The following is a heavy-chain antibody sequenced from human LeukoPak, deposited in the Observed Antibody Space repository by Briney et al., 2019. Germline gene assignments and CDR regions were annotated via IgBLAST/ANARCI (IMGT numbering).Heavy chain of an antibody. CDR2: IIPIFGTT. D-gene: IGHD3-10*01. CDR3: ARDNSVGDIAWWFDP. CDR1: GGTFSSYA. V-gene: IGHV1-69*06. Sequence: VASVKVSCKASGGTFSSYAISWVRQAPGQGLEWMGGIIPIFGTTNYAQKFQDRVTITADKSTSTAYMELSSLRSEDTAVYYCARDNSVGDIAWWFDPWGQGTLVTVSS. J-gene: IGHJ5*02.